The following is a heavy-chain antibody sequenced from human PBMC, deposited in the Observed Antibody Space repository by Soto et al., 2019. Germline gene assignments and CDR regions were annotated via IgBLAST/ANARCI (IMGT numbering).Heavy chain of an antibody. Sequence: ASVKVSCEASGYTFTSYAMHWVRQAPGQRLEWMGWSNAGNGNTKYSQESLRDPPATAYMELGSLTSDDTAVYFCVRDGVAAAYWGQGTPVTVSS. CDR3: VRDGVAAAY. J-gene: IGHJ4*02. CDR2: SNAGNGNT. V-gene: IGHV1-3*02. D-gene: IGHD2-8*01. CDR1: GYTFTSYA.